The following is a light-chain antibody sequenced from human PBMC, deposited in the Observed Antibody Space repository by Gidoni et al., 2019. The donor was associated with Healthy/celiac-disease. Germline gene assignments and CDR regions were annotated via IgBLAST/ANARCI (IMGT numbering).Light chain of an antibody. CDR2: SNN. CDR3: AAWDDSLSWV. V-gene: IGLV1-44*01. CDR1: SSNIGSNT. J-gene: IGLJ3*02. Sequence: QSVLRKPPSAAGTPGQRGTISCSGSSSNIGSNTANWYQQLPGTAPKLLIYSNNQRPSGVPDRFSGSKSGTSASLSISGLQSEDEADYYCAAWDDSLSWVFGGGTKLTVL.